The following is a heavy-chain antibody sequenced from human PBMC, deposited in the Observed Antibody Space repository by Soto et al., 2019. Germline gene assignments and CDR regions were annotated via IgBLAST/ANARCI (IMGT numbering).Heavy chain of an antibody. CDR3: VRFMGYCSGCSCPFDP. Sequence: QVQLVESGGGVVQPGGSLRLTCAASGFTFSHYGMHWVRQAPGKGLEWVAVVWVDGGNKFHADSVKGRFTISRDNSKNPLFLQMDSLRVEATAVYYCVRFMGYCSGCSCPFDPWGQGTLVTVSS. D-gene: IGHD2-15*01. V-gene: IGHV3-33*01. CDR2: VWVDGGNK. J-gene: IGHJ5*02. CDR1: GFTFSHYG.